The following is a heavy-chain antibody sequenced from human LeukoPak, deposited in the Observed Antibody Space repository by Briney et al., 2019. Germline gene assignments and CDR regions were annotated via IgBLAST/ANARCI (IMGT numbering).Heavy chain of an antibody. CDR1: GFTFSSYA. CDR3: AREGIMEPGIAAAGTLSGIDP. CDR2: IYYSGST. V-gene: IGHV4-39*02. D-gene: IGHD6-13*01. Sequence: PGGSLRLSCAASGFTFSSYAMSWIRQPPGKGLEWIGSIYYSGSTCYNPSLKSRVTISVDTSKNQFSLKLSSVTAADTAVYYCAREGIMEPGIAAAGTLSGIDPWGQGTLVTVSS. J-gene: IGHJ5*02.